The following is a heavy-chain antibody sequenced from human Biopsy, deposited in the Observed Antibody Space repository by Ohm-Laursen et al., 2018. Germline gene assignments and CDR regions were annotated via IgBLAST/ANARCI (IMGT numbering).Heavy chain of an antibody. D-gene: IGHD4-17*01. CDR2: INDSGDSV. CDR3: ALAAAQTVTHFDY. CDR1: EFTFSRYA. V-gene: IGHV3-23*01. Sequence: SLRPSCAASEFTFSRYAMSWVRQAPGKGLDWVSDINDSGDSVHYSDSVKGRFTISRDNSKNTLYLQMNSLRADDTAVYYCALAAAQTVTHFDYWGQGTLVTVSS. J-gene: IGHJ4*02.